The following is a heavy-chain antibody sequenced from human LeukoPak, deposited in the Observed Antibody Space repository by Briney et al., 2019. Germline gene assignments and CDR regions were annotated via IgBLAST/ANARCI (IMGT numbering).Heavy chain of an antibody. J-gene: IGHJ3*02. CDR1: GGSISSSSYY. CDR2: SYYSGST. Sequence: SETLSLTCTVSGGSISSSSYYWGWIRQPPGKGLEWIGSSYYSGSTYYNPSLKSRVTISVDTSKNQFSLKLSSVTAADTAAYYCARHSPSPTTYYYDSSGYYSDAFDIWGQGTMVTVSS. V-gene: IGHV4-39*01. D-gene: IGHD3-22*01. CDR3: ARHSPSPTTYYYDSSGYYSDAFDI.